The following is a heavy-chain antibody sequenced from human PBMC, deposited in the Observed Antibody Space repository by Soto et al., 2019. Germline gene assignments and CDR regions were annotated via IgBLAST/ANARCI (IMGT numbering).Heavy chain of an antibody. J-gene: IGHJ5*02. CDR2: IYATGTT. V-gene: IGHV4-4*07. CDR1: GASISGFY. D-gene: IGHD1-1*01. Sequence: SETLSLTCTVSGASISGFYWSWIRKSAGKGLEWIGRIYATGTTDYNPSLKSRVMMSVDTSTKQFSLKLRSVTAADTAVYYCVRDGTKTLRDWFDHWGQGISVTVS. CDR3: VRDGTKTLRDWFDH.